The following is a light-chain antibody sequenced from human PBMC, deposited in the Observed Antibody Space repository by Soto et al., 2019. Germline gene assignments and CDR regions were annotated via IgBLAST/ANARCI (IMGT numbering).Light chain of an antibody. CDR1: PSDVGGSNS. CDR3: CSYTSDNSWV. V-gene: IGLV2-18*02. J-gene: IGLJ1*01. Sequence: QSVLTQPPSASGSPGQSVTISCTGTPSDVGGSNSVSWYQQPPGKAPKLLIYEVVNRPSEVSDRFSGSKSDSTASLTISGLQADDEAHYYCCSYTSDNSWVFGTGTKLTVL. CDR2: EVV.